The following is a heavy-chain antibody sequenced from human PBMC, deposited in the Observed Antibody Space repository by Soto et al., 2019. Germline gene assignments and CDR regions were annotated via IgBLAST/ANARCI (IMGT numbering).Heavy chain of an antibody. Sequence: LRLSCAASGFTFSSYAISWVRQAPGQGLEWVSTISGSGDTTYYADSVKGRFSISRDNSKNTLDLQMNSLRADDTAVYFCARSSWSSKSNFFDYWGQGTLVTVSS. J-gene: IGHJ4*02. CDR2: ISGSGDTT. V-gene: IGHV3-23*01. D-gene: IGHD6-13*01. CDR3: ARSSWSSKSNFFDY. CDR1: GFTFSSYA.